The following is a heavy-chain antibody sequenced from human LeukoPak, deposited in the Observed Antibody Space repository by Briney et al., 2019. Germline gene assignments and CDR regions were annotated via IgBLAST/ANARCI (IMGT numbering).Heavy chain of an antibody. CDR3: ARTYDYTKLDC. CDR2: MNPSSGIT. J-gene: IGHJ4*02. D-gene: IGHD4-11*01. CDR1: GYTFTSYD. V-gene: IGHV1-8*01. Sequence: VASVTVSCKASGYTFTSYDINWVRQAAGQGLECMGWMNPSSGITVYAQKFQGRVTITRDTSMNTAYMELSSLRSDDTPVYYCARTYDYTKLDCWGQGTLVTVSS.